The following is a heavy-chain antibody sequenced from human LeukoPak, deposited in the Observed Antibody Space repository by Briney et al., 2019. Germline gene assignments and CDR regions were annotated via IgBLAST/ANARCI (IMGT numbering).Heavy chain of an antibody. CDR1: GGSISSGGYY. CDR3: ARALLGRLDY. Sequence: SETLSLTCTVSGGSISSGGYYWSWIRQHPGKGLEWIGYIYYSGSTYDNPSLKSRVTISVGTSKNWFSLKLTSVPAADTAVYYCARALLGRLDYWGQGTLVTVSS. D-gene: IGHD7-27*01. J-gene: IGHJ4*02. CDR2: IYYSGST. V-gene: IGHV4-31*03.